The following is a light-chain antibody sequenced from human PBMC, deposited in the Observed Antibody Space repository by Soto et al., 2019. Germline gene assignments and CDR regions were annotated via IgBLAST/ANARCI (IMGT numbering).Light chain of an antibody. CDR1: QTVTSSF. CDR2: GAS. CDR3: QQYGSSGT. V-gene: IGKV3-20*01. Sequence: EIVLTQSPGTLSLSPGERSTLSCMASQTVTSSFLAWYQQKPGQAPRLLISGASNRATGIPDRFSGSGSGTDFTLTISRLEPEDFAVYYCQQYGSSGTFGQGTKVDI. J-gene: IGKJ1*01.